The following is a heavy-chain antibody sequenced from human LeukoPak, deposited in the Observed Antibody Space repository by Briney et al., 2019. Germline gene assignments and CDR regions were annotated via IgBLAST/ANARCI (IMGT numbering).Heavy chain of an antibody. Sequence: GGSLRLSCAASGFTFSRYSMNWVRQAPGKGLEWVSYISSSSTIYYADSVKGRFTISRDNAKNSLYLQMNSLRAEDTAVYYCARDGRQLHGVDYWGQGTLVTVSS. CDR3: ARDGRQLHGVDY. D-gene: IGHD6-6*01. V-gene: IGHV3-48*04. CDR2: ISSSSTI. CDR1: GFTFSRYS. J-gene: IGHJ4*02.